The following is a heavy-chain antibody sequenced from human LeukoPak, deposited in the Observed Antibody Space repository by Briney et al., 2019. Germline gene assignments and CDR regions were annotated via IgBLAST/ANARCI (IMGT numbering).Heavy chain of an antibody. CDR1: GFTLGSFW. Sequence: PGGSLRLSCAASGFTLGSFWMSWVRQAPGKGLEWVGNIKQEGSEKYYVDSVKGRFTISRDNAENSLSLQVNSLRAEDAAVYFCARSPAFYDGAVVKYYFDYWGQGTLVTVSS. J-gene: IGHJ4*02. CDR2: IKQEGSEK. V-gene: IGHV3-7*03. D-gene: IGHD6-19*01. CDR3: ARSPAFYDGAVVKYYFDY.